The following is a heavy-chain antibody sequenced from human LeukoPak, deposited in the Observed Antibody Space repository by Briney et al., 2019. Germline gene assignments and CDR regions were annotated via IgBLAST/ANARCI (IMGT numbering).Heavy chain of an antibody. CDR1: GFTFSSYA. Sequence: PGGSLRLSCAASGFTFSSYAMSWVRQAPGKGLEWVSAISGSGGSTYYADSVKGRFTISRDNSKNTLYLQMNSLRAEDTAVYYCAEPNIVVVVAAFDYWGQGTLVTVSS. CDR3: AEPNIVVVVAAFDY. J-gene: IGHJ4*02. CDR2: ISGSGGST. V-gene: IGHV3-23*01. D-gene: IGHD2-15*01.